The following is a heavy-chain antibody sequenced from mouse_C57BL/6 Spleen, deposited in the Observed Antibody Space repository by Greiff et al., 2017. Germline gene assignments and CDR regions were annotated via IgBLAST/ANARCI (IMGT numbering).Heavy chain of an antibody. Sequence: VQLQQSGPELVKPGASVKISCKASGYTFTDYYMNWVKQSHGKSLEWIGDINPNNGGTSYNQKFKGKATLTVDKSSSTAYMELRSLTSEDSAVYYCARYGSREGYAMDYWGQGTSVTVSS. J-gene: IGHJ4*01. D-gene: IGHD1-1*01. CDR2: INPNNGGT. CDR3: ARYGSREGYAMDY. V-gene: IGHV1-26*01. CDR1: GYTFTDYY.